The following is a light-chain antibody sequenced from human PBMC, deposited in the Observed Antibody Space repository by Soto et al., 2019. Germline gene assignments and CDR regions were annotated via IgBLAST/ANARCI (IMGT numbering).Light chain of an antibody. V-gene: IGKV1-27*01. Sequence: DIQMTQSPSSLSASVGDRVTITCRASQGITNYLAWYQQEPGKVPKFLIYAASTLQSGVPSRFSGSGSGTDFALPISSLQPEDVATYYFQKHDSAPLTFGGGTKVEIK. CDR1: QGITNY. J-gene: IGKJ4*01. CDR2: AAS. CDR3: QKHDSAPLT.